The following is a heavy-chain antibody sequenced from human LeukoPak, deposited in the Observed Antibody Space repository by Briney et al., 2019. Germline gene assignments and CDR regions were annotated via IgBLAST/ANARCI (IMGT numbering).Heavy chain of an antibody. CDR1: GYTFTGYY. Sequence: EASVKVSCKASGYTFTGYYMHWVRQAPGQGLEWMGWINPNSGGTNYAQKFQGRVTMTRDTSISTAYMELSRLRSDDTAVYYCARVSVSIFGVVISIDYWGQGTLVTVSS. V-gene: IGHV1-2*02. D-gene: IGHD3-3*01. CDR3: ARVSVSIFGVVISIDY. CDR2: INPNSGGT. J-gene: IGHJ4*02.